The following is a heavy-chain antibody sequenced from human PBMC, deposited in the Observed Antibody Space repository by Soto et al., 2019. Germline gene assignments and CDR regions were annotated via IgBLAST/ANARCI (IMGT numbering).Heavy chain of an antibody. CDR2: IYHSGST. CDR3: ARARGARYFDY. V-gene: IGHV4-30-2*01. CDR1: GGSISSGGYS. J-gene: IGHJ4*02. Sequence: SETLSLTCAVSGGSISSGGYSWSWIRQPPGKGPEWIGYIYHSGSTYYNPSLKSRVTISVDRSKNQFSLKLSSVTAADTAVYYCARARGARYFDYWGQGALVTVSS. D-gene: IGHD2-15*01.